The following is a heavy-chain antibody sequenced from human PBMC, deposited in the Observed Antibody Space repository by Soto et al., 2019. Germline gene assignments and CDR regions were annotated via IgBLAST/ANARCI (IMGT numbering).Heavy chain of an antibody. V-gene: IGHV3-7*02. Sequence: EVQLVESGGGLVQPGGSLRLSCSCATSGSTFSGYWINWVRQAPGKGLEWVANIKPDGSDKYYVDSVKGRFAISRDNAKNSVYLQMNSVRDEDTAVYYCTAGGRWGQGTLVTVSS. CDR1: GSTFSGYW. CDR3: TAGGR. D-gene: IGHD1-26*01. J-gene: IGHJ4*02. CDR2: IKPDGSDK.